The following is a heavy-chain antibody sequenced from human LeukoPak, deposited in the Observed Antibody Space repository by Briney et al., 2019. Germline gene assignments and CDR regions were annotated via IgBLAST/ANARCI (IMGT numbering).Heavy chain of an antibody. V-gene: IGHV1-18*01. CDR3: ARVLRTGWYYGSGSYLAY. Sequence: ASVKVSRKASGYTFTSYGISWVRQAPGQGLEWMGWISAYNGNTNYAQKLQGRVTMTTDTSTSTAYMELRSLRSDDTAVYYCARVLRTGWYYGSGSYLAYWGQGTLVTVSS. CDR1: GYTFTSYG. CDR2: ISAYNGNT. J-gene: IGHJ4*02. D-gene: IGHD3-10*01.